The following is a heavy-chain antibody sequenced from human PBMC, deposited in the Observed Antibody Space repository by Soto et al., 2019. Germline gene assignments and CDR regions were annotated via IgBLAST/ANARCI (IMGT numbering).Heavy chain of an antibody. CDR1: GGSISDSY. CDR3: ATVPSVYDPYYFDS. V-gene: IGHV4-59*01. Sequence: SETLSLTCTVSGGSISDSYLSWIRQPPGKGLEWIGYVHYSENSNYNPSLKRRVTISLDTAKKQFSLNLSSVTAADTAVYYCATVPSVYDPYYFDSWGQGILVTVYS. J-gene: IGHJ4*02. D-gene: IGHD5-12*01. CDR2: VHYSENS.